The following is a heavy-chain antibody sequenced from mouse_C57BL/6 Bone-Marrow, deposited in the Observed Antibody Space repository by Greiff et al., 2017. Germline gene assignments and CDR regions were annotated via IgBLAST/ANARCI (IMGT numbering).Heavy chain of an antibody. D-gene: IGHD1-1*01. CDR3: AVYYGSSYGYFDV. Sequence: VQLQQPGAELVMPGASVKLSCKASGYTFTSYWMHWVKQRPGQGLEWIGEIHPSDSYTTYNQKFKGKSTLTVDKSSSTAYMQLSSLTSEDSAVYYCAVYYGSSYGYFDVWGTGTTVTVSS. V-gene: IGHV1-69*01. CDR1: GYTFTSYW. CDR2: IHPSDSYT. J-gene: IGHJ1*03.